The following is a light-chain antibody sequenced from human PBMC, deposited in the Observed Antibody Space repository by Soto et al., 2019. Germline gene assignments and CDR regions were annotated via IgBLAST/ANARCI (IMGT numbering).Light chain of an antibody. J-gene: IGLJ2*01. CDR3: SSYKGGATLV. CDR2: EVN. CDR1: SSDVGGYNH. Sequence: QSVLTQPASVSGSPGQSVTISCTGTSSDVGGYNHVAWYQQYPGKAPKLIIFEVNNRPSGISNRFSGSKSANTASLSISGLQAEDEADYYCSSYKGGATLVFGGGTQLTVL. V-gene: IGLV2-14*01.